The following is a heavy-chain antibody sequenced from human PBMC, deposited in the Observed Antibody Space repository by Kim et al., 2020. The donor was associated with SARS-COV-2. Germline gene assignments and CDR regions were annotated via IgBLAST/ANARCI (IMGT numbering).Heavy chain of an antibody. D-gene: IGHD3-22*01. Sequence: FYADSGKGRCTISSDNAHNTLYLQMNGLRGEDTAVYYCTKEYYHDASFDYSGQGTLVTVSS. CDR3: TKEYYHDASFDY. V-gene: IGHV3-23*01. J-gene: IGHJ4*02.